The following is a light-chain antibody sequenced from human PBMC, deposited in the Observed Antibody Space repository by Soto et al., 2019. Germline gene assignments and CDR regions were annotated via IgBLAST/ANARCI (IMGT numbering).Light chain of an antibody. CDR1: QSMSDS. CDR2: SAS. J-gene: IGKJ4*01. CDR3: QQANSFPPLT. V-gene: IGKV1-39*01. Sequence: DIQLTQSPSSLSASVGDRVTITCRASQSMSDSLNWYQQKSGKAPKLLIYSASSLESGVPSRFSGSGSGTDFTLTISSLQPEDFGTYYCQQANSFPPLTFGGGTKVEIK.